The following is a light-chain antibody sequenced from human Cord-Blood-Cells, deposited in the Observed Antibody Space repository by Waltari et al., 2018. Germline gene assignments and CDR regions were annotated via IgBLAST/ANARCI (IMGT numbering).Light chain of an antibody. J-gene: IGLJ2*01. CDR1: GSYDGGYNY. CDR3: CSYAGSYTFV. V-gene: IGLV2-11*01. CDR2: DVS. Sequence: HSDVTQPRPVSGSPGTSVTLPCTGTGSYDGGYNYVSWYQQHPGNPPKLMIYDVSQRPSGVPDRFSGSKSGNTASLTISGLQAEDEADYYCCSYAGSYTFVFGGGTKLTVL.